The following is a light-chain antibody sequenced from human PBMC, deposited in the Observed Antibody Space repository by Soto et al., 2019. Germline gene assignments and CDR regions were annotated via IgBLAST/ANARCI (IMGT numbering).Light chain of an antibody. Sequence: QSALTQPASVSGSPGQSITISCTGTSSDVGAYTFVSWYQQHPDKVPKLMIFDVSSRPSGVSDRFSGSKSGNTASLTISGLQTEDEADYYCSSYTSSSTHVFGSVTKLTVL. CDR1: SSDVGAYTF. CDR3: SSYTSSSTHV. J-gene: IGLJ1*01. CDR2: DVS. V-gene: IGLV2-14*03.